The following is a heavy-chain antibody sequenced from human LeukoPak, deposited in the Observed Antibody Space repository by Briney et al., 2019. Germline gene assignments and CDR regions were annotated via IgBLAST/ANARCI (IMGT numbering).Heavy chain of an antibody. CDR3: ARGLMVRGENDAFDI. V-gene: IGHV3-21*01. CDR2: ISRSSSYI. D-gene: IGHD3-10*01. Sequence: GGSLRLSCAASGFTFSSYSMNWVRQAPGKGLEWVSSISRSSSYIYYADSVKGRFTISRDNAKSSLYLQMNSLRAEDTAVYYCARGLMVRGENDAFDIWGQGTMVTVSS. CDR1: GFTFSSYS. J-gene: IGHJ3*02.